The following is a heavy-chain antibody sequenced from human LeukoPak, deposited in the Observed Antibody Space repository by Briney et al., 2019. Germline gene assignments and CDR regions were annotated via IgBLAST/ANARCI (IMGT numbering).Heavy chain of an antibody. V-gene: IGHV3-74*01. Sequence: GGSLRLSCAASGFTFSSYWVHWVRQAPGKGLEWVSRINDDGSTINYADSVRGRFTISRDNAQNTLYLQMNSLRAEDTAVYYCARTFGEQFPFDYWGQGTLVTVSS. CDR1: GFTFSSYW. CDR3: ARTFGEQFPFDY. CDR2: INDDGSTI. J-gene: IGHJ4*02. D-gene: IGHD3-10*01.